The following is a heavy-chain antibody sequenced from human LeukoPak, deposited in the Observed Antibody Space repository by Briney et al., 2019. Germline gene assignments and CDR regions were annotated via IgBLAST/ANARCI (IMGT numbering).Heavy chain of an antibody. CDR3: ARQIGDYVWGSYRSPFDY. CDR1: GGSISSYY. D-gene: IGHD3-16*02. CDR2: IYYSGST. J-gene: IGHJ4*02. Sequence: SETLSLTCTVSGGSISSYYWGWIRQPSGKGLEWIGSIYYSGSTYYNPSLKSRVTISVDTSKNQFSLKLSSVTAADTAVYYCARQIGDYVWGSYRSPFDYWGQGTLVTVSS. V-gene: IGHV4-39*01.